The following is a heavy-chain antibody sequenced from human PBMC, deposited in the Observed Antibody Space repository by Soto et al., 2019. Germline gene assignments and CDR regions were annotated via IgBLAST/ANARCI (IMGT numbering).Heavy chain of an antibody. Sequence: ASVKVSCKASGGTFSSYTISWVRQAPGQGLEWMGRIIPILGIANYAQKFQGRVTITADKSTSTAYMELSSLRSEDTAVYYCARGSPGWFGSMDVWGQGTTVTVSS. J-gene: IGHJ6*02. CDR1: GGTFSSYT. CDR2: IIPILGIA. CDR3: ARGSPGWFGSMDV. V-gene: IGHV1-69*02. D-gene: IGHD3-10*01.